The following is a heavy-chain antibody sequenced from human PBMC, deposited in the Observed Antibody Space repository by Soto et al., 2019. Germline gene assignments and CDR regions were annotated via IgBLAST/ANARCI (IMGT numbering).Heavy chain of an antibody. CDR3: AKVRTYYDILTGYYYYYGMDV. D-gene: IGHD3-9*01. V-gene: IGHV3-23*01. Sequence: EVQLLESGGGLVQPGGSLRLSCAASGFTFSSYAMSWVRQAPGKGLEWVSAISGSGGSTYYADSVKGRFTISRDNSKNTLYLQMNSLRAEDTAVYYCAKVRTYYDILTGYYYYYGMDVWGQGTTVTVSS. J-gene: IGHJ6*02. CDR2: ISGSGGST. CDR1: GFTFSSYA.